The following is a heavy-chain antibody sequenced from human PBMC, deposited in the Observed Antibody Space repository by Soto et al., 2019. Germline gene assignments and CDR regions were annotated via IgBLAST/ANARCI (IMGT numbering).Heavy chain of an antibody. V-gene: IGHV1-18*01. Sequence: QVHLVQSGAEVRKPGASVKVSCKGSGYTFTTYGITWVRQAPGQGLESMGWISAHNDNTNYAQKVQGRVTVTRDTSTSTAYMELRNLRSDDTAVYYCARGRYGDYWGQGALVTVSS. D-gene: IGHD1-1*01. CDR1: GYTFTTYG. CDR3: ARGRYGDY. J-gene: IGHJ4*02. CDR2: ISAHNDNT.